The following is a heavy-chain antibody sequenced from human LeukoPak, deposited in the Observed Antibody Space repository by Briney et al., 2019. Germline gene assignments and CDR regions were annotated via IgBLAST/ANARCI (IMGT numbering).Heavy chain of an antibody. V-gene: IGHV1-69*10. Sequence: SVKVSCKASGGTFSIYAISWVRQAPGQGLERMGGIIPIFGIANYAQKFQGRVTITADKSTSTAYMELSSLRSEDTAVYYCARGPPAMAPNYYFDYWGQGTLVTVSS. CDR2: IIPIFGIA. J-gene: IGHJ4*02. CDR3: ARGPPAMAPNYYFDY. D-gene: IGHD5-18*01. CDR1: GGTFSIYA.